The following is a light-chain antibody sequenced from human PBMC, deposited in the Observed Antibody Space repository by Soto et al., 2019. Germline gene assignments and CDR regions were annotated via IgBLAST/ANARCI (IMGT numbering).Light chain of an antibody. CDR3: QQTFSTYVS. CDR1: QTISSY. Sequence: DIQMTQFPSSLSASVVDRVTITFRASQTISSYLHWYQLKPGQAPKLLIYAASSLQSGVPSRFSGSGSGTEFTLTISSLQPEDFATYFCQQTFSTYVSFGGGTKVDIK. V-gene: IGKV1-39*01. CDR2: AAS. J-gene: IGKJ4*01.